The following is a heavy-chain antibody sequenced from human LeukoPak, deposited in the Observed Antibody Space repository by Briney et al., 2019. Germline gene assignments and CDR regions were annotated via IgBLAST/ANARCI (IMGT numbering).Heavy chain of an antibody. D-gene: IGHD3-10*01. V-gene: IGHV3-23*01. CDR1: GFTFSSYA. J-gene: IGHJ3*02. Sequence: PGGSLRLSCAASGFTFSSYAMSWVRQAPGKGLEWVSAISGSGGSTYYADSVKGRFTISRDNSNNTLYLQMNSLRAEDTAVYYCAKADGSGSYYKKGNYAFDIWGQGTMVTVSS. CDR3: AKADGSGSYYKKGNYAFDI. CDR2: ISGSGGST.